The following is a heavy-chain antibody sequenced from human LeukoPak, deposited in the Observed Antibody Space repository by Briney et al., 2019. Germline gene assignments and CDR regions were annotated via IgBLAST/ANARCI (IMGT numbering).Heavy chain of an antibody. D-gene: IGHD5-18*01. V-gene: IGHV3-21*01. CDR2: ISSTSNYI. CDR1: GFTFSSYS. CDR3: ARDDRYSYGYSQSGHFDY. Sequence: PGGSLRLSCAASGFTFSSYSMNWVRQAPGKGLEWVSSISSTSNYIYYADSVKGRLTISRDNAKTSLYLQMNSLRAEDTAVYYCARDDRYSYGYSQSGHFDYWGQGILVTVSS. J-gene: IGHJ4*02.